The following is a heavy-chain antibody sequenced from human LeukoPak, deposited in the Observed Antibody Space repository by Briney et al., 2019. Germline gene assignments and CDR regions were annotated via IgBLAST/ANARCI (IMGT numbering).Heavy chain of an antibody. V-gene: IGHV3-73*01. CDR2: IRSKAHSYAT. CDR1: GFTFSGSA. CDR3: TRHGGRDYYDSSEDAFDI. D-gene: IGHD3-22*01. J-gene: IGHJ3*02. Sequence: GGSLRPSCAASGFTFSGSAMHWVRQASGKGLEWVGRIRSKAHSYATAYAASVKGRFTISRDDSKNTAYLQMNSLKTEDTAVYYCTRHGGRDYYDSSEDAFDIWGQGTMVIVSS.